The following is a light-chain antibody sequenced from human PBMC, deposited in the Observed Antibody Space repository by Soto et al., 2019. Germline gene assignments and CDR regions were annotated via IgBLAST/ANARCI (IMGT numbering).Light chain of an antibody. J-gene: IGKJ2*01. CDR1: QGVNAGY. CDR2: SVS. Sequence: EIVLTQSPGTLSLSPGERATLTCRVSQGVNAGYLAWYQQKPGQAPRLLFYSVSNRTAGIPDRFIGSGSGTEFTLTIRSLKLLNFAVDYYQVSGSSTIYTF. V-gene: IGKV3-20*01. CDR3: QVSGSSTIYT.